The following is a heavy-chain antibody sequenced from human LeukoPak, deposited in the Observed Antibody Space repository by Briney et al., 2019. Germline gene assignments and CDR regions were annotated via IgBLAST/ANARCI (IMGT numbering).Heavy chain of an antibody. CDR1: GGSISSGGYY. D-gene: IGHD7-27*01. V-gene: IGHV4-31*03. J-gene: IGHJ2*01. Sequence: SETLSLTCTVSGGSISSGGYYWSWIRQHPEKGLEWIGYIYYSGSTHYNPSLKSRVTISADTSKNQFSLNLSSVTAADTAVYYCARAAMTTGRWYFDLWGRGTLVTVSS. CDR3: ARAAMTTGRWYFDL. CDR2: IYYSGST.